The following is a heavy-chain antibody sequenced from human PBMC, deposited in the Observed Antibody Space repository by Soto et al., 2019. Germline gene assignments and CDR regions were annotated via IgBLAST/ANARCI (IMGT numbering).Heavy chain of an antibody. D-gene: IGHD6-13*01. Sequence: GGSLRLSCIASGFTFDDYAMSWVRQAQGKGLEWVGFIRTKVNGGTTEYAASVKGRFAISRDDSRSIAYLQMNSLETGDTAVYYCTMLYTGIAAVTTGNNDDWGQGTLVTVSS. CDR2: IRTKVNGGTT. J-gene: IGHJ4*02. CDR1: GFTFDDYA. CDR3: TMLYTGIAAVTTGNNDD. V-gene: IGHV3-49*04.